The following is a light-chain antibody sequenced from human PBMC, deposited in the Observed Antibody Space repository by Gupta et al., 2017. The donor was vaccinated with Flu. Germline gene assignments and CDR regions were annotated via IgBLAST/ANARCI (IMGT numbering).Light chain of an antibody. CDR3: CSYAGSNTLV. V-gene: IGLV2-8*01. CDR2: EIT. J-gene: IGLJ2*01. CDR1: SSDVGGYKY. Sequence: QSALTQPPSASGSPGQSVTISCTGTSSDVGGYKYVSWYQQHPGKAPKLMIYEITKRPSGVPDRFSGSKSGNTASLTVSGLQAEDEADYYCCSYAGSNTLVFGAGTKLTVL.